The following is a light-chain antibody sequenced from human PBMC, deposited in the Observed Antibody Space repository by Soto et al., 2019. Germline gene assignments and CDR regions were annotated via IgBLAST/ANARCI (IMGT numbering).Light chain of an antibody. Sequence: EIVLTQSPGTPSLSTGERATLSCRASKSVSSNYLAWYQQRPGQAPRLLIFGASYRATGIPDRFSGSGSGTDFTLTISRLEPEDFAVYYCQHYGSSPPEFTFGPGTKVDIK. J-gene: IGKJ3*01. CDR2: GAS. V-gene: IGKV3-20*01. CDR3: QHYGSSPPEFT. CDR1: KSVSSNY.